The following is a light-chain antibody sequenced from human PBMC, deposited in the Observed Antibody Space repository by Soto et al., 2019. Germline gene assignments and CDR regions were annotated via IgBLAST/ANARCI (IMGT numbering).Light chain of an antibody. CDR2: DVS. CDR3: QHYNSYSWT. V-gene: IGKV1-5*01. J-gene: IGKJ1*01. Sequence: DIQMTHSPSTLSASVGDRVIITCWASQSISSWLAWCQQKPGKAPRLLIYDVSTLECGVPSRFTGSGSGTEFTLTISGLQLEDFGTYYCQHYNSYSWTFGQGTKVDIK. CDR1: QSISSW.